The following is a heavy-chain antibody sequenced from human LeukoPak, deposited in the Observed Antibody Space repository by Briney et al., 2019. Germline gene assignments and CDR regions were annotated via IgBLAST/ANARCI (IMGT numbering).Heavy chain of an antibody. V-gene: IGHV3-30*04. CDR3: AKGFDFEGYYYYYYMDV. CDR2: ISYDGSNK. Sequence: GGSLRLSCAASGFTFSSYAMHWVRQAPGKGLEWVAVISYDGSNKYYADSVKGRFTISRDNSKNTLYLQMNSLRAEDTAVYYCAKGFDFEGYYYYYYMDVWGKGTTVTISS. J-gene: IGHJ6*03. CDR1: GFTFSSYA. D-gene: IGHD3-9*01.